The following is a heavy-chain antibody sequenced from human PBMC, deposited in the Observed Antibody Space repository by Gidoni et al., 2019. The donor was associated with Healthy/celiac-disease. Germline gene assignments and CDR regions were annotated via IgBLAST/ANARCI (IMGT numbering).Heavy chain of an antibody. CDR1: GGTFSSYA. V-gene: IGHV1-69*06. J-gene: IGHJ3*02. CDR3: ARDKTDSSGYYTFDI. CDR2: IIPIFGTA. Sequence: QVQLVQSGAEVKTPGSSVKVSCKASGGTFSSYAISWVRQAPGQGLEWMGGIIPIFGTANYAPKFQGRVTITADKSTSTAYMELRSLRSEDTAVYYCARDKTDSSGYYTFDIWGQGTMVTVSS. D-gene: IGHD3-22*01.